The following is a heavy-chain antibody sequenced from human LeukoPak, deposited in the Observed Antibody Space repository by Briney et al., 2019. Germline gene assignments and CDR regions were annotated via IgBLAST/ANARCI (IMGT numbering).Heavy chain of an antibody. D-gene: IGHD3-16*01. J-gene: IGHJ4*02. CDR1: GGSISTGGYS. CDR2: IYDSERA. CDR3: VRDIYDDNN. Sequence: SETLSLTCAVSGGSISTGGYSWSWIRQPPGKTLEWIGYIYDSERAYYNPSLKSRVTISMDTSSNHFSLKLRSVTAADTAVYYCVRDIYDDNNWGQGTLVTVSS. V-gene: IGHV4-30-4*07.